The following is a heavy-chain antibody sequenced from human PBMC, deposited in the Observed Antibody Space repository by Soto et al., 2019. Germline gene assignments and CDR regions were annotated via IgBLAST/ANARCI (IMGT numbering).Heavy chain of an antibody. J-gene: IGHJ6*02. CDR1: VFTFSTFS. CDR3: AREYTAWPLAYGLDV. V-gene: IGHV3-21*01. Sequence: GGCLRLSWVRAVFTFSTFSTNWFRQAPGKGLEWVSSISGRSDIYYADSVKGRFTISRDNAKNSVSLQINSLRAEDTAVYYCAREYTAWPLAYGLDVWGQGTTVTVSS. D-gene: IGHD2-2*02. CDR2: ISGRSDI.